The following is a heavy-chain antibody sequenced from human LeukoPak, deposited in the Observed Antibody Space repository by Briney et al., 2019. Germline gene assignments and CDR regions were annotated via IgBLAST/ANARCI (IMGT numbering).Heavy chain of an antibody. D-gene: IGHD3-16*02. CDR3: ARYRDGFDI. V-gene: IGHV4-59*12. CDR2: IYYSGST. Sequence: ASETLSLTCTVSGGSISSYYWSWIRQPPGKGLEWTGYIYYSGSTNYNPSLKSRVTISVDTSKNQFSLELTSVTAADTAMYYCARYRDGFDIWGQGTMVTVSS. J-gene: IGHJ3*02. CDR1: GGSISSYY.